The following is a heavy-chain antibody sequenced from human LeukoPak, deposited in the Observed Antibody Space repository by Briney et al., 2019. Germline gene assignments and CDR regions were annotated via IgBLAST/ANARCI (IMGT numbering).Heavy chain of an antibody. Sequence: GGSLRLSCAASGFTVSSNYMSWVRQAPGKGLEWVSVIYSGGSTYYADSVKGRFTISRDNSRNTLYLQMNSLRAEDTAVYYCAKVKVTTYYYGMDVWGKGTTVTVSS. J-gene: IGHJ6*04. D-gene: IGHD4-17*01. V-gene: IGHV3-66*02. CDR1: GFTVSSNY. CDR2: IYSGGST. CDR3: AKVKVTTYYYGMDV.